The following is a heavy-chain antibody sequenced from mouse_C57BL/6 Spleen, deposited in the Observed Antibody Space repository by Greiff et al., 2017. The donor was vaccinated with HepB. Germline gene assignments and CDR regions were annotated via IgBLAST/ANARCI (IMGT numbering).Heavy chain of an antibody. J-gene: IGHJ3*01. CDR1: GYSFTDYN. D-gene: IGHD2-5*01. V-gene: IGHV1-39*01. CDR3: ARRGDYSNYGAWFAY. CDR2: INPNYGTT. Sequence: VQLKQSGPELVKPGASVKISCKASGYSFTDYNMNWVKQSNGKSLEWIGVINPNYGTTSYNQKFKGKATLTVDQSSSTAYMQLNSLTSEDSAVYYCARRGDYSNYGAWFAYWGQGTLVTVSA.